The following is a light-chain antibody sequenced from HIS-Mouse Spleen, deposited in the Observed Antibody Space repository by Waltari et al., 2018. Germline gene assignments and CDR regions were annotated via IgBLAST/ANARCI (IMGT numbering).Light chain of an antibody. Sequence: QSALTHPASVSGSPGQSITISCTGTSSHVGSYNLVSWYQQHPGKAPKLMIYEGSKRPSGVSNRFSGSKSGNTASLTISGLQAEDEADYYCCSYAGSSTVVFGGGTKLTVL. CDR1: SSHVGSYNL. CDR3: CSYAGSSTVV. V-gene: IGLV2-23*01. J-gene: IGLJ2*01. CDR2: EGS.